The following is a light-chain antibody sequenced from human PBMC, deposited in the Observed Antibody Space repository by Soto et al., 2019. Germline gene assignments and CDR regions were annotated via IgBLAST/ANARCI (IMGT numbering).Light chain of an antibody. J-gene: IGKJ1*01. CDR2: KVS. CDR1: QSLEYSDGNTY. CDR3: MQATHWPRT. Sequence: DVVMTQSPLSLPVTLGQPASISCRSSQSLEYSDGNTYLNWFQQRPGQSPRRLIYKVSTRDSGVPDRFSGSGSGTDFTLKISRVEAEDVGLYYCMQATHWPRTFGQGTEVEIK. V-gene: IGKV2-30*01.